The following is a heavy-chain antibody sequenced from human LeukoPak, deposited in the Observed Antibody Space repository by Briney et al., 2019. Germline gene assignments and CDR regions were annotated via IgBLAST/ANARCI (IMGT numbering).Heavy chain of an antibody. Sequence: QTGGSLRLSCAASGFTFSSYEMNWVRQAAGKGLGWVSYISSSGSTIYYADSVKGRFTISRDNAKNSLYLQMNSLRAEDTTVYYCARERTVTYGPLSPSLDYWGQGTLVTVSS. CDR2: ISSSGSTI. J-gene: IGHJ4*02. CDR1: GFTFSSYE. D-gene: IGHD4-17*01. V-gene: IGHV3-48*03. CDR3: ARERTVTYGPLSPSLDY.